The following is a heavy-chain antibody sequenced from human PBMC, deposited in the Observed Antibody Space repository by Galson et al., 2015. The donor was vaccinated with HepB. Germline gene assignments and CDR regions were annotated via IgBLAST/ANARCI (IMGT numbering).Heavy chain of an antibody. Sequence: SLRLSCAASGFTVSSNYMSWVRQAPGKGLEWVSVIYSGGSTYYADSVKGRFTISRDNSKNTLYLQMNSLRAEDTAVYYCARDRVYDFGYYGMDVWGQGTTVTVSS. V-gene: IGHV3-53*01. CDR3: ARDRVYDFGYYGMDV. D-gene: IGHD5/OR15-5a*01. J-gene: IGHJ6*02. CDR1: GFTVSSNY. CDR2: IYSGGST.